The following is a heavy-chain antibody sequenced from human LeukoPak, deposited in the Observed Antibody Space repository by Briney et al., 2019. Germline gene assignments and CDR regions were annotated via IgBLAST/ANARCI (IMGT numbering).Heavy chain of an antibody. Sequence: GGSLRLSCAASGFTFSSYTMHWVRQAPGKGLERVAVISYDGSKKYYADSVKGRFTISRDNSKNTLYLQMNSLRAEDTAVYYCAREGRYHDSSGYYDPFDYWGQGTLVTVSS. CDR2: ISYDGSKK. CDR1: GFTFSSYT. D-gene: IGHD3-22*01. J-gene: IGHJ4*02. V-gene: IGHV3-30-3*01. CDR3: AREGRYHDSSGYYDPFDY.